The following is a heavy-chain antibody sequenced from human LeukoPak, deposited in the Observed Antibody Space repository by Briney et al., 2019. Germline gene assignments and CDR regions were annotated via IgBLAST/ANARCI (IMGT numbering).Heavy chain of an antibody. CDR3: ARDDFWSGIIDY. D-gene: IGHD3-3*01. V-gene: IGHV1-69*13. CDR1: GGTFSSYA. J-gene: IGHJ4*02. Sequence: SVKVSCKASGGTFSSYAISWVRQAPGQGLEWMGGIIPIFGTANYAQKFQGRVTITADESTSTAYMELSSLRSEDTAVYYCARDDFWSGIIDYWGQGTLVTVSS. CDR2: IIPIFGTA.